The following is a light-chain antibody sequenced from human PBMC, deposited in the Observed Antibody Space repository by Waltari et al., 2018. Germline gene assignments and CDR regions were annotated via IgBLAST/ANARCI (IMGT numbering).Light chain of an antibody. Sequence: DIQMTQSPSTVSASVGDRVTITCRTSQNIGPWLAWYQQKPGGAPNLLIYRASSLQSGVPSRFSDSGSGTEFTLTITSLQPDDIATYYCQQYESSSPYTFGPGTKLEIK. CDR1: QNIGPW. CDR2: RAS. CDR3: QQYESSSPYT. V-gene: IGKV1-5*03. J-gene: IGKJ2*01.